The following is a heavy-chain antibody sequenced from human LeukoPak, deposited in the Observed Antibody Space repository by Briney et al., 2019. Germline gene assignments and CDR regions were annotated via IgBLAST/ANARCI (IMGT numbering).Heavy chain of an antibody. J-gene: IGHJ4*02. D-gene: IGHD1-1*01. Sequence: GGSLRLSCVASGFTFDDYAMHWVRQVPGKGLEWVSGISGNIIYADSVKGRFTLSRDNAKNSLYLQMNSLRPEDTAVYYCAKARALVQIDYWGQGILVTVSS. CDR3: AKARALVQIDY. CDR2: ISGNI. CDR1: GFTFDDYA. V-gene: IGHV3-9*01.